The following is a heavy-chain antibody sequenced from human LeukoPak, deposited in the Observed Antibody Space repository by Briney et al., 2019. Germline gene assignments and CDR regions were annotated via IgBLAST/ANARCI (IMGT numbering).Heavy chain of an antibody. V-gene: IGHV3-30*01. CDR1: GFTFSSYA. Sequence: GGSLTLSCAASGFTFSSYAMSWVRQAPGKGLEWVAVISYDGSNKYYADSVKGRFTISTDNSKNTLYLQLNSLRPEDTAVYYCARASYYYYYMDVWGKGTTVTVSS. CDR2: ISYDGSNK. J-gene: IGHJ6*03. CDR3: ARASYYYYYMDV.